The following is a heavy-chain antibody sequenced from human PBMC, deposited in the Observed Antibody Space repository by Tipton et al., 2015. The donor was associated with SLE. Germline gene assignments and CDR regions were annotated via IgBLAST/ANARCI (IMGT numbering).Heavy chain of an antibody. Sequence: TLSLTCTVSGGSLSSGSFYWSWIRQPAGMGLEWIGRIYSSGRTNYNPSLKSRVTISEDRSKNQFSLKLRSVTAADTAVYYCARGPWTEYFELWGQGTTVTVSS. CDR3: ARGPWTEYFEL. D-gene: IGHD3/OR15-3a*01. CDR1: GGSLSSGSFY. V-gene: IGHV4-61*02. CDR2: IYSSGRT. J-gene: IGHJ6*02.